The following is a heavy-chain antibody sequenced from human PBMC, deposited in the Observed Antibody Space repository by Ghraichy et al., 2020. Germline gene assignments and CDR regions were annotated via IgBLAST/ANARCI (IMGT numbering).Heavy chain of an antibody. V-gene: IGHV1-8*01. CDR3: ARIRITISRNYFDP. CDR2: INPNSGDT. Sequence: ASVKVSCKASGYSFPNFDIVWVRQATGQGLEWVGWINPNSGDTAYARKFQGRVTVIRNSFISTAYLELSRLRSEDSAVYYCARIRITISRNYFDPWGQGTLVTVSS. J-gene: IGHJ5*02. CDR1: GYSFPNFD. D-gene: IGHD3-3*02.